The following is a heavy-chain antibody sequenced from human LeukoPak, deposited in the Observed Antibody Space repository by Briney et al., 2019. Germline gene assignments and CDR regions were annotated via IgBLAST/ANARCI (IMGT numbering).Heavy chain of an antibody. CDR2: IIPIFGTA. V-gene: IGHV1-69*06. CDR1: GYTFTGYY. J-gene: IGHJ5*02. CDR3: ARSIWFGDFDP. D-gene: IGHD3-10*01. Sequence: SVKVSCKASGYTFTGYYMHWVRQAPGQGLEWMGGIIPIFGTANYAQKFQGRVTITADKSTSTAYMELSSLRSEDTAVYYCARSIWFGDFDPWGQGTLVTVSS.